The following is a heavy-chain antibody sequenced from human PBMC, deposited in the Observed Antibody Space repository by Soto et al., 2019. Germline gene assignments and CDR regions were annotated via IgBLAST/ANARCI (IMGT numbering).Heavy chain of an antibody. Sequence: SETLSLTCAVYGGSFSGYYWSWIRQPPGKGLEWIGEINHSGSTNYNPYIKSRVTISVDTSKNQFSQKMSSVTAADTAFFYFARGGLYYDILTSENWFDPWGQGTLVTVSS. V-gene: IGHV4-34*01. J-gene: IGHJ5*02. D-gene: IGHD3-9*01. CDR2: INHSGST. CDR3: ARGGLYYDILTSENWFDP. CDR1: GGSFSGYY.